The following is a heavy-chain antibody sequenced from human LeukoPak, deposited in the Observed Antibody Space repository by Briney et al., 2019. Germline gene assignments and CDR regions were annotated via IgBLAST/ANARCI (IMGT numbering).Heavy chain of an antibody. V-gene: IGHV3-23*01. CDR3: AKGGKWDVTPFDY. CDR1: GFTFTSYS. D-gene: IGHD1-26*01. J-gene: IGHJ4*02. Sequence: PGGSLRLFCAASGFTFTSYSMNWVRQAPGKGLEWVSTISGGGGSTYYADSVKGRFTISRDNSKNTLYLQVNSLRAEDTAVYYGAKGGKWDVTPFDYWGQGTLVTVSS. CDR2: ISGGGGST.